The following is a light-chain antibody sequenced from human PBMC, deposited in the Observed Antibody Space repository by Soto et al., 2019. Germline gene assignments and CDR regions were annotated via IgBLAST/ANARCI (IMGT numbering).Light chain of an antibody. J-gene: IGLJ2*01. CDR1: SSDVGGYNS. CDR2: DVS. CDR3: SAYTSSSTPWV. V-gene: IGLV2-14*01. Sequence: QSALTQPASVSGSPGQSITISCTGTSSDVGGYNSVSWYQQHPGKAPKLMIYDVSNRPSGVSSRFSGSKSGNTASLTISGLQAEDEADYYCSAYTSSSTPWVFGGGTKLPVL.